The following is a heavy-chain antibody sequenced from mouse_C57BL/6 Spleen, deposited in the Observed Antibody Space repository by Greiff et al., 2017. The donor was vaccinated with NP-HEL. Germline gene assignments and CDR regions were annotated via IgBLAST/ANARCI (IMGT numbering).Heavy chain of an antibody. CDR1: GYTFTSYW. D-gene: IGHD1-1*01. J-gene: IGHJ4*01. Sequence: VQLQQPGAELVRPGSSVKLSCKASGYTFTSYWMDWVKQRPGQGLEWIGNIYSCDSETHYNQKFKDKATLTVDKSSSTAYMQLISQTSEDTSVDYCARRSRGSSSYYTMDYWGQGTSVTVSS. V-gene: IGHV1-61*01. CDR2: IYSCDSET. CDR3: ARRSRGSSSYYTMDY.